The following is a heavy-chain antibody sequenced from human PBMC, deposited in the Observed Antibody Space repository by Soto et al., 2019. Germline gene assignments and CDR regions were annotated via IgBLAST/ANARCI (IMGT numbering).Heavy chain of an antibody. V-gene: IGHV3-23*01. Sequence: EVQLLESGGGLVQPGGSLRLSCAASGFTFSSYAMSWVRQAPGKGLEWVSGISGSGDSTYYADSVKGRFTISRDNSKNMLYLQIIRLCAEDPVVYYCAKGVPGIAVAGTGFLQHCCQGPIVTVS. CDR2: ISGSGDST. CDR3: AKGVPGIAVAGTGFLQH. J-gene: IGHJ1*01. CDR1: GFTFSSYA. D-gene: IGHD6-19*01.